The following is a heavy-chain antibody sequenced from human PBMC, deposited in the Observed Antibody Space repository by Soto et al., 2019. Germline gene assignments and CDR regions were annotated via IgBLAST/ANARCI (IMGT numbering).Heavy chain of an antibody. CDR3: ARHIENYDSSGYYSPHFDY. D-gene: IGHD3-22*01. V-gene: IGHV4-31*11. CDR2: IYYSGST. J-gene: IGHJ4*02. Sequence: SETLSLTCAVSGGSIGSGGYYWSWIRQHPGKGLEWIGYIYYSGSTYYNPSLKSRVTISVDTSKNQFSLKLSSVTAADTAVYYCARHIENYDSSGYYSPHFDYWGQGTLVTVSS. CDR1: GGSIGSGGYY.